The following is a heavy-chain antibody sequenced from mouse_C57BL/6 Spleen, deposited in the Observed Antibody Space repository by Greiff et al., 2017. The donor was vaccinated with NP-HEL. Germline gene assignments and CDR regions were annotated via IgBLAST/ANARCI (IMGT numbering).Heavy chain of an antibody. V-gene: IGHV1-15*01. Sequence: QVQLKQSGAELVRPGASVTLSCKASGYTFTDYEMHWVKQTPVHGLEWIGAIDPEPGGTAYNQKFKGKAILTADKSSSTAYMELRRLTSEDSAVYYCTRRGYYGSSSPLNYWGQGTTLTVSS. D-gene: IGHD1-1*01. CDR2: IDPEPGGT. CDR1: GYTFTDYE. CDR3: TRRGYYGSSSPLNY. J-gene: IGHJ2*01.